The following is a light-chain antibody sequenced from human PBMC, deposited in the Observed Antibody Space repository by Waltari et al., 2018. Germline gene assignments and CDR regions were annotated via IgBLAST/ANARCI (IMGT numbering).Light chain of an antibody. CDR2: EVA. CDR1: SRDVEKYNL. J-gene: IGLJ1*01. Sequence: QSALTQPASVSRSPGQSITISCTGTSRDVEKYNLVSWYHHHPDKAPKLLIYEVAKLPLCVSNRFSGSKSGNTASLTISGLQAEDEADYYCCSYAGGGTYVFGRGTKVTVL. V-gene: IGLV2-23*02. CDR3: CSYAGGGTYV.